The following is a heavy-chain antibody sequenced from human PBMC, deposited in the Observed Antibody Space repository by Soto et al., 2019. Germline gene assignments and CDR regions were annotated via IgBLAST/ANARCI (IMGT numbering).Heavy chain of an antibody. CDR1: GYTFTSYG. CDR2: ISAYNGNT. D-gene: IGHD2-2*01. J-gene: IGHJ5*02. CDR3: ARGTDIVVVPAAATGWFDP. Sequence: ASVKVSCKASGYTFTSYGISWVRQAPGQGLEWMGWISAYNGNTNYAQKLQGRVTMTTDTSTSTAYMELSSLRSEDTAVYYCARGTDIVVVPAAATGWFDPWGQGTLVTVSS. V-gene: IGHV1-18*04.